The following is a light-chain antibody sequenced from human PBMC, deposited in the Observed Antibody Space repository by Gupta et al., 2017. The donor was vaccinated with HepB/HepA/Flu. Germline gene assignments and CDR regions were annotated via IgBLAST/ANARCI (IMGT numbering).Light chain of an antibody. Sequence: QSMRTQPHPACGTPGQRGIISCSGSSSNIGRDIVNWYQQFPGMAPKLLMSSDDQRPSGAPDRFSGSKSGTSASLAISGLQSDDEADYYCAAWDDSLKGWVFGGGTKLTVL. V-gene: IGLV1-44*01. J-gene: IGLJ3*02. CDR1: SSNIGRDI. CDR3: AAWDDSLKGWV. CDR2: SDD.